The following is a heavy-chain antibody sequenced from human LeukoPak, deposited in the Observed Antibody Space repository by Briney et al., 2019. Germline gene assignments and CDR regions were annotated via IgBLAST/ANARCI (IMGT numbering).Heavy chain of an antibody. Sequence: ASVKVSCKASGYTFTGYYMHWVRRAPGQGLEWMGWINPNSGGTDYAQKFQGRVTMTWDTSISTAYMELSRLRSDDTAVYYCARDQKVRGVISNWFDPWGQGTLVTVSS. D-gene: IGHD3-10*01. V-gene: IGHV1-2*02. J-gene: IGHJ5*02. CDR3: ARDQKVRGVISNWFDP. CDR2: INPNSGGT. CDR1: GYTFTGYY.